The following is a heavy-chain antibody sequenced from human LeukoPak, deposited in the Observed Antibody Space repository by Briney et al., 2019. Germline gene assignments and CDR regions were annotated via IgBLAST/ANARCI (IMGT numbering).Heavy chain of an antibody. V-gene: IGHV3-21*01. J-gene: IGHJ4*02. CDR2: ISSSSSYI. D-gene: IGHD3-10*01. CDR1: GFTFSDYY. Sequence: GGSLRLSCAASGFTFSDYYMNWVRQAPGKGLEWVSSISSSSSYIYYADSVKGRFTISRDNAKNSLYLQMNSLRAEDTAVYYCARDLKGMVRGLIDYWGQGTLVTVSS. CDR3: ARDLKGMVRGLIDY.